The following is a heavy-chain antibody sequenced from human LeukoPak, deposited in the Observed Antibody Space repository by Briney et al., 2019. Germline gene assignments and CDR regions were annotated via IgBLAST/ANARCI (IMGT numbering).Heavy chain of an antibody. D-gene: IGHD6-19*01. J-gene: IGHJ6*02. V-gene: IGHV3-23*01. CDR1: GFTFSNAW. Sequence: PGGSLRLSCAASGFTFSNAWMSWVRQAPGKGLEWVSGISGSGDSTSYADSVKGRVTISRDTSKKTLYLQMNSLRAEDTAVYYCAKARSQWLVHHYAMDVWGQGTTVTVSS. CDR2: ISGSGDST. CDR3: AKARSQWLVHHYAMDV.